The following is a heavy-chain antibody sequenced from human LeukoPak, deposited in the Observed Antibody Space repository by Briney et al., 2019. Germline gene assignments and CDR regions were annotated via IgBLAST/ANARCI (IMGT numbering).Heavy chain of an antibody. V-gene: IGHV4-30-2*01. CDR2: IYHSGST. Sequence: SETLSLTCTVSGGSISSGGYYWSWIRQPPGKGLEWIGYIYHSGSTYYNPSLKSRVTISVDRSKNQFSLKLSSVTAADTAVYYCARESEQLGGTDYYYYMDVWGKGTTVTVSS. CDR1: GGSISSGGYY. D-gene: IGHD6-13*01. CDR3: ARESEQLGGTDYYYYMDV. J-gene: IGHJ6*03.